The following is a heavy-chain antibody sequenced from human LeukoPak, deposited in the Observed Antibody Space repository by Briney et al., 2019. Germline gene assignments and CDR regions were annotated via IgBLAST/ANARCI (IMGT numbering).Heavy chain of an antibody. V-gene: IGHV1-18*01. Sequence: AAVKASCRASGYSFSNYPMSWVRQAPGRGLGWVGWISNYDGRTVYGQRLQGRDTLTRDTSTSTAYMELTSLTSDDTAIYYCARGAVQFLEWPSDMDVWGKGTTVIVSS. D-gene: IGHD3-3*01. CDR3: ARGAVQFLEWPSDMDV. CDR1: GYSFSNYP. CDR2: ISNYDGRT. J-gene: IGHJ6*03.